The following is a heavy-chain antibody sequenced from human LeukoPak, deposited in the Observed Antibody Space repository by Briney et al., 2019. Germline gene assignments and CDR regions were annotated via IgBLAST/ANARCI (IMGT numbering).Heavy chain of an antibody. Sequence: PGGSLRLSCAASGFTFSTYWMSWVRQAPGKGLEWVADIKQDGSDKFYVDSVKGRFTISRDNAKNSMYLQMSSLRAEDTAIYYCARVLPVANRDYWGQGTLVTVSS. J-gene: IGHJ4*02. CDR2: IKQDGSDK. CDR1: GFTFSTYW. D-gene: IGHD2-2*01. CDR3: ARVLPVANRDY. V-gene: IGHV3-7*01.